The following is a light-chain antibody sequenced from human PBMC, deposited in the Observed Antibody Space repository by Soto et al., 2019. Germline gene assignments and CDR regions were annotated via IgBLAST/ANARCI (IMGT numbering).Light chain of an antibody. CDR1: QSVSSN. J-gene: IGKJ2*01. Sequence: EIVMTQSPATLSVSPGERATLSCRASQSVSSNLAWFQQKPGQAPRLLIYGASTRATGIPVRFSGSGSGTEFTLTISSLQSEDSAVYYCQQYNNWPRRFGQGTKLEIK. CDR2: GAS. V-gene: IGKV3-15*01. CDR3: QQYNNWPRR.